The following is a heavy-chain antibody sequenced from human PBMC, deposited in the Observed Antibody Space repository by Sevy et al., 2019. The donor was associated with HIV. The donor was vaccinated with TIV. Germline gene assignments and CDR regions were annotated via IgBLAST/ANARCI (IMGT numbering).Heavy chain of an antibody. J-gene: IGHJ4*02. V-gene: IGHV1-46*01. CDR1: ADTFTNNY. CDR2: IDPSAGNA. CDR3: VRADPAQHFDS. Sequence: ASVKVSFKASADTFTNNYMHWVRQAPGQGLEWMGIIDPSAGNASYAQRFQGRVTMTRDTSTSTLYMDLNSLRSEDTAVYYCVRADPAQHFDSWGQGTLVTVSS.